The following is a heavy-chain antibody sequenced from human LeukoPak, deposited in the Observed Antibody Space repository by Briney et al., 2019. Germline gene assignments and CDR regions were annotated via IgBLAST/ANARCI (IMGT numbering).Heavy chain of an antibody. CDR2: INPNSGGT. V-gene: IGHV1-2*02. Sequence: ASVKFSCKASGYTFTGYYMHWVRQAPGQGLEWMGWINPNSGGTNYAQKFQGRVTMTRDTSISTAYMELSRLRSDDTAVYYCSTRGYSGYDPIIDYWGQGNLVTVSS. D-gene: IGHD5-12*01. J-gene: IGHJ4*02. CDR3: STRGYSGYDPIIDY. CDR1: GYTFTGYY.